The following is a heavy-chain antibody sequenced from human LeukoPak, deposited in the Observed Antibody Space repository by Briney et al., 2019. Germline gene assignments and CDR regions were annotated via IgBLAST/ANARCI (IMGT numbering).Heavy chain of an antibody. V-gene: IGHV4-4*07. CDR1: GGSISSYY. J-gene: IGHJ6*02. CDR3: ARARGYWEKDYYYYGMDV. CDR2: IYTSGST. Sequence: TSETLSLTCTVSGGSISSYYWSWIRQPAGKGLEWIGRIYTSGSTNYNPSLKSRATMSVDTSKNQFSLKLSSVTAADTAVYYCARARGYWEKDYYYYGMDVWGQGTTVTVSS. D-gene: IGHD2-2*03.